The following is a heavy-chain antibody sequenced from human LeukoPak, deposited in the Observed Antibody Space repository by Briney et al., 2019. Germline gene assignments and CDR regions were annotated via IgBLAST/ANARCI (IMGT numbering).Heavy chain of an antibody. V-gene: IGHV3-48*03. CDR1: GFTFSSYE. CDR3: ARDYENLTGSKTRFHY. Sequence: GGSLRLSCAASGFTFSSYEMSWVRQAPGKGLEWVSYISSSGATRYYANSVKGRFTISRDNAKNSLYLQMNSLRAEDTAVYHCARDYENLTGSKTRFHYWGQGTLVTVSS. J-gene: IGHJ4*02. D-gene: IGHD3-9*01. CDR2: ISSSGATR.